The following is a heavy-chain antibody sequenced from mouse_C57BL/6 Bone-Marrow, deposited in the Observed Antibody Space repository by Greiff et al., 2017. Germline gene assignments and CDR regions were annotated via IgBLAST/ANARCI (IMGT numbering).Heavy chain of an antibody. J-gene: IGHJ2*01. V-gene: IGHV14-3*01. CDR2: IDPANGNT. CDR3: ARGFDY. CDR1: GFNIKDDY. Sequence: EVQLQQSGAELVRPGASVKLSCTASGFNIKDDYMHWVKQRPEQGLEWIGRIDPANGNTKYAPKFQGKATITADTSSNTAYLQLSSLTSEDTAIYYCARGFDYWGQGTTLTVSS.